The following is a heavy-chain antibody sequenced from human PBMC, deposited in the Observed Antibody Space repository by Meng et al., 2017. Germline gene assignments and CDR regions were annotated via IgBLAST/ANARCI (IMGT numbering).Heavy chain of an antibody. V-gene: IGHV1-2*06. CDR3: ARDEDISAAGKLFGDY. D-gene: IGHD6-13*01. J-gene: IGHJ4*02. CDR2: INPKSGDT. Sequence: LVQAWAEVQTPGGSVKVSCKASGYTLPDYWLPWVRRAPGQGREWMGRINPKSGDTHYAQRFQGRVTMTGDTSISTAYMELSGLRSDDTAMYYCARDEDISAAGKLFGDYWGQGTLVTVSS. CDR1: GYTLPDYW.